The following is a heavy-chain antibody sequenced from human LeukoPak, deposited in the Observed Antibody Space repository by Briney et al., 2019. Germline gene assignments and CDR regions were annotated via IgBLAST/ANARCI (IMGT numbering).Heavy chain of an antibody. CDR1: GYTFTSYY. Sequence: ASVKVSCKASGYTFTSYYMHWVRQAPGQGLEWTGIINPSGGSTSYAQKFQGRVTMTRDTSTSTVYMELSSLRSEDTAVYYCARAPVGYSSSLNYFDYWGQGTLVTVSS. CDR2: INPSGGST. V-gene: IGHV1-46*01. CDR3: ARAPVGYSSSLNYFDY. D-gene: IGHD6-13*01. J-gene: IGHJ4*02.